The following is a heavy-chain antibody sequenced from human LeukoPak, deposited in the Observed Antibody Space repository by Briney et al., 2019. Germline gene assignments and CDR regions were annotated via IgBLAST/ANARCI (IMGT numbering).Heavy chain of an antibody. V-gene: IGHV3-13*01. CDR3: ARVQGLDFRWYFDL. CDR2: IGTAGDT. CDR1: GFPFSSYD. J-gene: IGHJ2*01. Sequence: GGSLLLSCSASGFPFSSYDMHWVRQATGKGLEWVSAIGTAGDTYYPGSVKGRFTISRENAKNSLYLQMNSLRAGDTAVYYCARVQGLDFRWYFDLWGRGTLVTVSS.